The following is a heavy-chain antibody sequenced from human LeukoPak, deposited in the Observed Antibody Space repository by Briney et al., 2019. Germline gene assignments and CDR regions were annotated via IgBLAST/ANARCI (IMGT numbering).Heavy chain of an antibody. J-gene: IGHJ5*02. D-gene: IGHD6-19*01. CDR3: ARGGYSSGWYPKGLRFDR. Sequence: PGGSLRLSCAASGFTFSSYAMSWIRQPPGKGLEWIGEINHSGSTNYNPSLKSRFTISVDTSKNQFSLKLSSVTAADTAVYYCARGGYSSGWYPKGLRFDRWGQGALVTVSS. V-gene: IGHV4-34*01. CDR1: GFTFSSYA. CDR2: INHSGST.